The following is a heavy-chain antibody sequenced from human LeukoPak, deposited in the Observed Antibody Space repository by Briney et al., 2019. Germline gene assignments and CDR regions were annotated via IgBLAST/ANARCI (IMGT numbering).Heavy chain of an antibody. D-gene: IGHD1-1*01. Sequence: ASVKVSCRASGYTFTGHYIHWVRQAPGHGLEWMGWINPKSGGTNYAQKFQGRVTMTRDTSITTAYMELSRLTSDDTAVYYCARAVPNWKNFDYWGQGTLVTVSS. CDR2: INPKSGGT. CDR3: ARAVPNWKNFDY. V-gene: IGHV1-2*02. CDR1: GYTFTGHY. J-gene: IGHJ4*02.